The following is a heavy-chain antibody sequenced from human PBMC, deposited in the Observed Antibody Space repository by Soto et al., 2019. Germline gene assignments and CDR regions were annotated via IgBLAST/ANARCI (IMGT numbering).Heavy chain of an antibody. CDR1: LSFAW. CDR3: TTLGPS. J-gene: IGHJ5*02. V-gene: IGHV3-15*07. CDR2: VTTKTDGETR. Sequence: LSFAWVAWVCQVPGKGLEWVGHVTTKTDGETREYAAFVKGRFSISRDDSTNTLYLHMTRLETDDTAMYYCTTLGPSWGQGTLVTVSS.